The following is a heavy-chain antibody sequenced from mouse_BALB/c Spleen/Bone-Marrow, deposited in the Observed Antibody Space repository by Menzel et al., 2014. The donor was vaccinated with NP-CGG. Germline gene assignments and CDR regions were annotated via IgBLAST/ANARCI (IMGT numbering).Heavy chain of an antibody. V-gene: IGHV2-4*01. D-gene: IGHD1-3*01. Sequence: VQLQQPGPGLVQPSQSLSITCTASGFSLIKFGIHWVRQPPGKGLEWLGVIWTGGTTDYNAVFKSRLSISKDKSKSLVFFKMNSLQAYDTTENYCTKSDNHDYFDYWGQGTTLSVSS. J-gene: IGHJ2*01. CDR3: TKSDNHDYFDY. CDR1: GFSLIKFG. CDR2: IWTGGTT.